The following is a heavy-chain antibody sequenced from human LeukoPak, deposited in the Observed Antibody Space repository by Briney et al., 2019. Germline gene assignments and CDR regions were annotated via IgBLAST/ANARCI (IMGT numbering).Heavy chain of an antibody. CDR2: IYHSGST. CDR1: GGSISSGGYS. Sequence: SETLSLTCAVSGGSISSGGYSWSWIRQPPGKGLEWIGYIYHSGSTYYNPSLKSRVTISVDRSKNQFSLKLSSVTAADTAVYYCARGIGPQIYDSSGYYFPRFDPWGQGTLVTVSS. J-gene: IGHJ5*02. CDR3: ARGIGPQIYDSSGYYFPRFDP. D-gene: IGHD3-22*01. V-gene: IGHV4-30-2*01.